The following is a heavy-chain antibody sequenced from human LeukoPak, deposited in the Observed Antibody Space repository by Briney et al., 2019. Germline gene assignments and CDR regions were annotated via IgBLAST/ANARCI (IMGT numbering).Heavy chain of an antibody. CDR2: MSNTGIT. V-gene: IGHV4-59*01. D-gene: IGHD4-23*01. J-gene: IGHJ4*02. Sequence: SETLSLTCTVSGGSISSYFGNWIRQPPGQRLQWIGYMSNTGITKYNPSLKSRVTISADTSKNQFSLILNSVTTADTAVYYCAKASESTAVLFDSWGQGTLVAVSS. CDR3: AKASESTAVLFDS. CDR1: GGSISSYF.